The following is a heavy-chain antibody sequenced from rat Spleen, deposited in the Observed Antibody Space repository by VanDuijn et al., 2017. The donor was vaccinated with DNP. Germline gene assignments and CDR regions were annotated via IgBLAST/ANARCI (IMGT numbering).Heavy chain of an antibody. Sequence: EVQLVESGGGLVQPGRSLKLSCAASGFTYSNYLMAWVRQAPTKGLEWVASVSTGGGNTYYRDSVRGRFIISRDNAQNTLYLQMNRLRSEDTATYWGTRALIATVVTFDYWGQGVMVTVSS. CDR3: TRALIATVVTFDY. J-gene: IGHJ2*01. V-gene: IGHV5S13*01. D-gene: IGHD1-1*01. CDR1: GFTYSNYL. CDR2: VSTGGGNT.